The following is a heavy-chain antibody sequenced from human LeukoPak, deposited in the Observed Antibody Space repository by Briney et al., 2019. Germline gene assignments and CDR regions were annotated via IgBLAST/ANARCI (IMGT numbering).Heavy chain of an antibody. J-gene: IGHJ3*02. V-gene: IGHV1-2*02. CDR2: INPNSGGT. CDR1: GYTFTGYY. Sequence: AASVKVSCKASGYTFTGYYMHWVRQAPGQGLEWMGWINPNSGGTNYAQKFQGRVTMTRDTSISTAYMELSRLRSDDTAVYYCARGDYYDSSGYYAFDIWGQGTMVTVSS. D-gene: IGHD3-22*01. CDR3: ARGDYYDSSGYYAFDI.